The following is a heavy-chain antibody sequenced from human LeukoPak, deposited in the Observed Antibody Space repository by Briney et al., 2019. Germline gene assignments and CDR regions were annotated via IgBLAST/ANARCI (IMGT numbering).Heavy chain of an antibody. D-gene: IGHD3-22*01. CDR3: ARGPGYDSSGYYLY. CDR1: GGSISSSNYY. Sequence: PSETLSLTCTVSGGSISSSNYYWGWIRQPPGKGLEWIGSIHYSGSTYYNPSLESRVTISVDTSKNQFSLKLSSVTAADTAVYYCARGPGYDSSGYYLYWGQGTLVTVSS. J-gene: IGHJ4*02. V-gene: IGHV4-39*01. CDR2: IHYSGST.